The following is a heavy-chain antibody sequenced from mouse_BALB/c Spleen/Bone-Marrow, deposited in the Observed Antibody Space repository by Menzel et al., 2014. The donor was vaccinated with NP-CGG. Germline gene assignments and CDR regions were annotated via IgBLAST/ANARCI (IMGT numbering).Heavy chain of an antibody. CDR2: ISYSGST. J-gene: IGHJ2*01. CDR3: ARYDYDVGYXDY. V-gene: IGHV3-2*02. D-gene: IGHD2-4*01. Sequence: VKLXESGPGLVEPSQSLSLTCTVTGYSITSDYAWNWIRQFPGNKLEWMGYISYSGSTSYNPSLKSRISITRDTSKNQFFLQLNSVTTEDTATYYCARYDYDVGYXDYWXXXXXLTVSX. CDR1: GYSITSDYA.